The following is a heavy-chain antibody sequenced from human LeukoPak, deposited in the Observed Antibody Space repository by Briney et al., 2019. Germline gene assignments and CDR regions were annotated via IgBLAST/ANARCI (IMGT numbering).Heavy chain of an antibody. D-gene: IGHD3-10*01. CDR3: AMSSWFGELLPDY. J-gene: IGHJ4*02. V-gene: IGHV4-34*01. CDR1: GGSFSVYY. Sequence: SETLSLTCAVYGGSFSVYYWSWLRQPPGKGLEWIGEINHSESTNYNPSLKSRVTISVDTYKNQFSLKLSSVTAADTAVYYCAMSSWFGELLPDYWGQGTLVTVSS. CDR2: INHSEST.